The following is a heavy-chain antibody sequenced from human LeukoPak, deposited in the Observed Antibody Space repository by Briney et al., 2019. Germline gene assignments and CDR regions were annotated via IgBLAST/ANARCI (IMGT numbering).Heavy chain of an antibody. CDR1: GFTFSSHW. D-gene: IGHD3-22*01. CDR3: AKSNGYFEY. J-gene: IGHJ4*02. V-gene: IGHV3-74*01. CDR2: INGAGSST. Sequence: GGSLGLSCAASGFTFSSHWMHWVRQAPGKGLVWVSRINGAGSSTSYADSVKGRFTVSRDNAKNTLNLQMNSLRVEDTAVYYCAKSNGYFEYWGQGTLVPVSS.